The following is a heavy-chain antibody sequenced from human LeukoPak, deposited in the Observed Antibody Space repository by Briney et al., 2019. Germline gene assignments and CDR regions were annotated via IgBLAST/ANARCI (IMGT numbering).Heavy chain of an antibody. D-gene: IGHD2-8*02. V-gene: IGHV3-53*01. CDR3: ARDLVFDY. Sequence: GGSLRLSRAASGFTVSSNYMSWVRQAPGKGLEWVSVIYSGGSTYYADSVKGRFTISRDNSKNTLYLQMNSLRAEDTAVYYCARDLVFDYWGQGTLVTVSS. CDR2: IYSGGST. CDR1: GFTVSSNY. J-gene: IGHJ4*02.